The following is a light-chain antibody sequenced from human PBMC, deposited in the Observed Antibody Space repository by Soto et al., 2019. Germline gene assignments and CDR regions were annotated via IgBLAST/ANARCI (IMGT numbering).Light chain of an antibody. CDR3: AAWDNSLRWV. Sequence: QSVLTQPPSVSGTPGQRVTISCSGSSSNVGSNFVYWYQQFPGTAPKLLIYRTDQRPSGVPDRFSAYKPGTSASLAISGLRYDDEADYYCAAWDNSLRWVFGGGTKLTVL. CDR1: SSNVGSNF. V-gene: IGLV1-47*01. CDR2: RTD. J-gene: IGLJ3*02.